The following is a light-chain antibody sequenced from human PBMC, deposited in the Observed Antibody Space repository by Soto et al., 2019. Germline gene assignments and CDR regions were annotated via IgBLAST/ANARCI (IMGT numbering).Light chain of an antibody. Sequence: QPVLTQSPSASASLGASVKLTCTLSSGHSSYAIAWHQQQPEKGPRYLMNLDSDGSHTKGDAIPDRFSGSSSGAERYLTISSPQSEDEADCYCQTWGTGIHVVFGGGTKLTVL. CDR3: QTWGTGIHVV. V-gene: IGLV4-69*01. J-gene: IGLJ2*01. CDR1: SGHSSYA. CDR2: LDSDGSH.